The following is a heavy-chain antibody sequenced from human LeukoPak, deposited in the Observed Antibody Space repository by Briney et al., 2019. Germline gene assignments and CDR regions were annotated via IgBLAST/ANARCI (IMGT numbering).Heavy chain of an antibody. Sequence: GGSLRPSCAAAGFTLRSYSMRWVSQAPGEGLAWVSVISGSGGSTYYAPSVKGRFTISRDHSKNPLYLQLNCVSAEDPAVYYCAKASAMIGVVSYHFDYWGRGTLATVT. V-gene: IGHV3-23*01. CDR1: GFTLRSYS. CDR3: AKASAMIGVVSYHFDY. J-gene: IGHJ4*02. D-gene: IGHD3-22*01. CDR2: ISGSGGST.